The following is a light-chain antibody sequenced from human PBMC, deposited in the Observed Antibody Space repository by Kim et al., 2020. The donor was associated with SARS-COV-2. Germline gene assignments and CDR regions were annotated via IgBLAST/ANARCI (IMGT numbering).Light chain of an antibody. CDR2: EDN. CDR1: SGRSASNY. J-gene: IGLJ3*02. CDR3: QSYDSSNWV. V-gene: IGLV6-57*02. Sequence: GKTVTLSCTGSSGRSASNYVQWYQQRPGSAPTTVIYEDNQRPSGVPDRFSGSIDSSSNSASLTISGLKTEDEADYYCQSYDSSNWVFGGGTQLTVL.